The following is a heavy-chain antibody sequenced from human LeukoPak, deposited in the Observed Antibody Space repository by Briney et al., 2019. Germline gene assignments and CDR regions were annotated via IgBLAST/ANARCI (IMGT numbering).Heavy chain of an antibody. Sequence: PSETLSLTCAVYGGSFSGYYWSWIRQPPGKGLEWIGEINHSGSTNYNPSLKGRVTISVDTSKNQFSLKLSSVTAADTAVYYCARGAAAGYRYWGQGTLVTVSS. CDR2: INHSGST. D-gene: IGHD6-13*01. CDR3: ARGAAAGYRY. CDR1: GGSFSGYY. V-gene: IGHV4-34*01. J-gene: IGHJ1*01.